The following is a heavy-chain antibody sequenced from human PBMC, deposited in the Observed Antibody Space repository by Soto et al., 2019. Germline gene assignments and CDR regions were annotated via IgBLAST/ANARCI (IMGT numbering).Heavy chain of an antibody. CDR1: GIDLSIYW. Sequence: EAQLVESGGGLVQPGGSLKLSCTVSGIDLSIYWMHWVRQAPGKGLVWVSRINPESTTISYADSVKGRFTISRDNAENTLFLHMNSLSAEDTGVYYCTKDTFGGRDSWGQGTLVTVSS. CDR2: INPESTTI. J-gene: IGHJ4*02. V-gene: IGHV3-74*01. D-gene: IGHD2-15*01. CDR3: TKDTFGGRDS.